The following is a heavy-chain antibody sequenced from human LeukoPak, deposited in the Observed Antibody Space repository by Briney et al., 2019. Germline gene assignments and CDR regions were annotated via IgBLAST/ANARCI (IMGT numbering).Heavy chain of an antibody. CDR3: ARSYVGYCSSTTCFGADFDY. CDR2: IYYGGDT. V-gene: IGHV4-39*01. Sequence: SETLYLTCTVSGGSISSSSHYWGWIRQPPGKGLEWIGSIYYGGDTYYKSSLKSRVSISVDTSENQFSLKLSSVTAADTAVYYCARSYVGYCSSTTCFGADFDYWGQGTLVTVSS. J-gene: IGHJ4*02. D-gene: IGHD2-2*01. CDR1: GGSISSSSHY.